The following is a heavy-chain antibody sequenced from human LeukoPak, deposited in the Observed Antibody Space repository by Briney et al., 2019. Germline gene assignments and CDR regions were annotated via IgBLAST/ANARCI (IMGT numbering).Heavy chain of an antibody. J-gene: IGHJ4*02. Sequence: KPGGSLRLSCAASGFTFSSYSMNWVRQAPGKGLEWVSSISSSSSYIYYADSVKGRFTISRDNAKNSLYLQMNSLRAEDTAVYYCAKDLGIRFLEWLPDYWGQGTLVTISS. CDR2: ISSSSSYI. D-gene: IGHD3-3*01. CDR3: AKDLGIRFLEWLPDY. V-gene: IGHV3-21*01. CDR1: GFTFSSYS.